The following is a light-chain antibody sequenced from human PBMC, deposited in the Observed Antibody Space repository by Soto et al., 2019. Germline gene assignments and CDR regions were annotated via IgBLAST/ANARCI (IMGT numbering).Light chain of an antibody. CDR2: KAS. J-gene: IGKJ1*01. CDR1: QSISNW. CDR3: QQYNSYWT. Sequence: DIQMTQSPSTLSASVGDRVTITCRASQSISNWFAWYHQKQGKAPNLLIYKASSLEIGVPSRFSGSGSGTEFTLTISSLKPDDFETYYCQQYNSYWTFGHGTKVEIK. V-gene: IGKV1-5*03.